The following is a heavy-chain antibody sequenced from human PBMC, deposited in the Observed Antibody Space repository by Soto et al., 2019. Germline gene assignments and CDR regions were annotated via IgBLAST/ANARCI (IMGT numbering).Heavy chain of an antibody. J-gene: IGHJ5*02. CDR3: ARVLRFVNWFDP. D-gene: IGHD3-3*01. CDR2: INHSGST. CDR1: GGSFSGYY. V-gene: IGHV4-34*01. Sequence: SETLSLTCAVYGGSFSGYYWSWIRQPPGKGLEWIGEINHSGSTNYNPSLKSRVTISVDTSKNQFSLKLSSVTAADTAVYYCARVLRFVNWFDPWGQGTLVTVSS.